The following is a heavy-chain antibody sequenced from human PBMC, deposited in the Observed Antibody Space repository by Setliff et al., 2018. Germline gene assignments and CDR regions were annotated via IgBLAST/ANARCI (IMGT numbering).Heavy chain of an antibody. J-gene: IGHJ4*02. V-gene: IGHV3-7*04. CDR1: GFTFSRYW. Sequence: GGSLRLSCVVSGFTFSRYWMSWVRQAPGKGLEWVANIKEDGSEKYYVDSVKGRFTMSRDNAKNSLFLQMNSLRAEDTAVYYCARGGYSYGYWGQGTLVTVSS. CDR3: ARGGYSYGY. D-gene: IGHD5-18*01. CDR2: IKEDGSEK.